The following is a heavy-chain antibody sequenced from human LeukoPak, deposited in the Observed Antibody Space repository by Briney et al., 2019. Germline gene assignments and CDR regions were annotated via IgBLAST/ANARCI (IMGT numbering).Heavy chain of an antibody. J-gene: IGHJ4*02. CDR2: INLDGGDK. CDR3: ARDYDYSLDY. Sequence: GGSLRLSCAASGLTLGNYWMSWVRQAPGKGLEWVANINLDGGDKSYVGSVKGRFTISRDNTKNSLYLQMNSLGAEDTAVYYCARDYDYSLDYWGQGTLVTVSS. CDR1: GLTLGNYW. V-gene: IGHV3-7*01. D-gene: IGHD4/OR15-4a*01.